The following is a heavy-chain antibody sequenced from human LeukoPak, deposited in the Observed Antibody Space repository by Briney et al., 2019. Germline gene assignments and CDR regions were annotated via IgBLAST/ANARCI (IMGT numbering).Heavy chain of an antibody. J-gene: IGHJ4*02. CDR3: ADLDRS. Sequence: GGSLRLSCAASGLTFSAAWMSWVRQAPGKGLEWVATINTDGSNRYYVGSVKGRFTISRDNAKNSLYLQMDSLRADDTALYYCADLDRSWGQGTLVTVSS. D-gene: IGHD3-22*01. V-gene: IGHV3-7*01. CDR1: GLTFSAAW. CDR2: INTDGSNR.